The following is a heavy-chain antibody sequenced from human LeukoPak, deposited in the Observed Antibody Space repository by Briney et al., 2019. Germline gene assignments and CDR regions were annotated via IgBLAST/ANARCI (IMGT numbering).Heavy chain of an antibody. CDR3: ASLYSSNYYMDV. CDR2: IYYSGST. Sequence: SETLSLTCTVSGGSISSSSYYWGWIRQPPGKGLEWIGSIYYSGSTYYNPSLKSRVTISVDTSKNKFSLKLSSVTAADTAVYYCASLYSSNYYMDVWGKGTTVTISS. CDR1: GGSISSSSYY. D-gene: IGHD6-13*01. J-gene: IGHJ6*03. V-gene: IGHV4-39*07.